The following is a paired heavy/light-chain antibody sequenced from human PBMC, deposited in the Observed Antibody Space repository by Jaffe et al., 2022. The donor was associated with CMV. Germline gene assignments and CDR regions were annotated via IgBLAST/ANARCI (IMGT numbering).Heavy chain of an antibody. CDR2: IDPYDSYT. V-gene: IGHV5-10-1*03. J-gene: IGHJ6*03. D-gene: IGHD2-15*01. CDR1: GYTFTSHW. Sequence: EVQLVQSGAEVKKPGESLRISCRGSGYTFTSHWISWVRQMPGKGLEWMGRIDPYDSYTNYSPSFQGHVTISVDKSISTAYLQWSSLKASDTAIYYCAREGTGFTGNSNYYMDVWGKGTTVTVSS. CDR3: AREGTGFTGNSNYYMDV.
Light chain of an antibody. CDR3: QQRNNWLS. V-gene: IGKV3-11*01. CDR1: QSVDSY. CDR2: DAS. Sequence: EIVLTQSPATLSLSPGERATLSCRASQSVDSYLAWYQQKPGQAPRLLIYDASNRATGIPARFSGSGSGTDFTLTISSLEPEDFAVYYCQQRNNWLSFGGGTKVEIK. J-gene: IGKJ4*01.